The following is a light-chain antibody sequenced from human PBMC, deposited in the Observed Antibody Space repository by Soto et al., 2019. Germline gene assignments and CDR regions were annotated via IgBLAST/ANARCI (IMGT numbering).Light chain of an antibody. Sequence: QSVLTQPPSASGTPGQRVTISCSGSSSNIGSNTVNWYQQLPGTAPKLLIYSNNQRPSGVPDRFSGSKSGTSASLAISGLQSEDEADYSCCSFAGGGTFVFGGGTKVTVL. V-gene: IGLV1-44*01. CDR2: SNN. CDR3: CSFAGGGTFV. CDR1: SSNIGSNT. J-gene: IGLJ2*01.